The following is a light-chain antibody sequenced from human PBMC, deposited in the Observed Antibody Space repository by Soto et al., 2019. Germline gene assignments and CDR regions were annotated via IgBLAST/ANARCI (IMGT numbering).Light chain of an antibody. CDR3: SSYTAASTLDVV. CDR1: SSDGNS. J-gene: IGLJ2*01. CDR2: EVT. V-gene: IGLV2-14*01. Sequence: QSALTQPASVSGSPGQSITISCTGISSDGNSVSWYQQHPGKAPKLIIYEVTNRPSGVSNRFSGSKSDYTASLTISGLQAEDGADYYCSSYTAASTLDVVFGGGPNVTVL.